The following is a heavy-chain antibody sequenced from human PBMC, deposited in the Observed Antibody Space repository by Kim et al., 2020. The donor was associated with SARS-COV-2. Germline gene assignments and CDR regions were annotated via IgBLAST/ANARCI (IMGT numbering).Heavy chain of an antibody. J-gene: IGHJ6*02. CDR1: GFSLSTSGVG. D-gene: IGHD6-19*01. CDR3: AHTYSSGWYPPYYYYGMDV. CDR2: IYWDDDK. V-gene: IGHV2-5*02. Sequence: SGPTLVKPTQTLTLTCTFSGFSLSTSGVGVGWIRQPPGKALEWLALIYWDDDKRYSPSLKSRLTITKDTSKNQVVLTMTNMDPVDTATYYCAHTYSSGWYPPYYYYGMDVWGQGTTVTVSS.